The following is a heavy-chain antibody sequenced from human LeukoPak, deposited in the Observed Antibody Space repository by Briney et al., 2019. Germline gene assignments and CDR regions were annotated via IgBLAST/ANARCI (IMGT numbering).Heavy chain of an antibody. Sequence: GGSLRLSCAASGSTFSSQALSWVRQAPGKGLEWVSSFTGSDGNIHYADPVKGRFTLSRDSSKETMYLQMISLRADDTATYYCAAGGGNTFNPWGQGILVTVSS. CDR2: FTGSDGNI. CDR1: GSTFSSQA. V-gene: IGHV3-23*01. D-gene: IGHD1/OR15-1a*01. J-gene: IGHJ5*02. CDR3: AAGGGNTFNP.